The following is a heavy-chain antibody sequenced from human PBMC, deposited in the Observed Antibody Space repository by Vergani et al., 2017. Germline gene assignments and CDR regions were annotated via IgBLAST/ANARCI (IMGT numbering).Heavy chain of an antibody. CDR1: GFTFSDFS. D-gene: IGHD3-3*01. J-gene: IGHJ6*04. CDR3: ARTLKFLDMDV. V-gene: IGHV3-72*01. Sequence: VQLVESGGGLVKPGGSLRLSCAASGFTFSDFSMSWVRQAPGKGLEWVARPRNKARGYSTDYAASVRGRFIVSRDASGKSVSLQMTRLRIDDTAVYFCARTLKFLDMDVWGKGTTVTVSS. CDR2: PRNKARGYST.